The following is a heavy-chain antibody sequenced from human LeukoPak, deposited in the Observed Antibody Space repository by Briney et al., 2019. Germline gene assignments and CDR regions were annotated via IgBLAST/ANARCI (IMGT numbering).Heavy chain of an antibody. Sequence: SETLSLTCTVSGGSISSSSYYWGWIRQPPGKGLEWIGSIYYSGSTYYHPSLKTRATITVDTSKNQASLKLSPVTAADTAVYYCARDPGRTGPSSPLDYWGQGTLVTVSS. D-gene: IGHD1-1*01. CDR1: GGSISSSSYY. J-gene: IGHJ4*02. CDR3: ARDPGRTGPSSPLDY. CDR2: IYYSGST. V-gene: IGHV4-39*07.